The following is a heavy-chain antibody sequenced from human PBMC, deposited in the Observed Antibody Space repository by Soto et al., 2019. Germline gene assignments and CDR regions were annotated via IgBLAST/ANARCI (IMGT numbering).Heavy chain of an antibody. J-gene: IGHJ5*02. V-gene: IGHV1-69*01. CDR3: ARAMIRGLTQYNGADP. CDR2: VIPVFGAI. D-gene: IGHD3-10*01. Sequence: QVQVVQSGAEVKKPGSSVKVSCKASGETFRNQGIIWVRLAPGQGLEWVGGVIPVFGAINYAQNFQGRVTSTADVSTNTSSMELSSLRSEDTSVYYCARAMIRGLTQYNGADPWGQGTLVTVSS. CDR1: GETFRNQG.